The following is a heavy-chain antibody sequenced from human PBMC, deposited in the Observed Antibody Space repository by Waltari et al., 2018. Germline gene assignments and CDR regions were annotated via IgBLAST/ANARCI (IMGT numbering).Heavy chain of an antibody. Sequence: EVQLVGSGGGLVKPGGSVRLSCGAAGVTFGSYTMNWVRQAPGKGLEWVSSISSGSSYIFYADSVKGRFTISRDNAKNSLYLQMNSLRVEDTAVYYCAREWGVMVGTAGYYFDYWGQGSLVTVSS. V-gene: IGHV3-21*01. CDR1: GVTFGSYT. J-gene: IGHJ4*02. CDR2: ISSGSSYI. D-gene: IGHD3-9*01. CDR3: AREWGVMVGTAGYYFDY.